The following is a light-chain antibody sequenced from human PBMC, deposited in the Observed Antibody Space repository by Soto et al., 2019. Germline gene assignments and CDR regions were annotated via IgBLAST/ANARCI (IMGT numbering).Light chain of an antibody. V-gene: IGLV2-14*03. CDR1: SSDVGAYNF. J-gene: IGLJ1*01. CDR3: SAYTVSRTYV. Sequence: QSVLTQPASVSGSPGQPITISCTGTSSDVGAYNFVSWHQQHPGKAPKLMIYNVYDRPSGISYRFSGSKSGNTASLTISGLQGEDEADYYCSAYTVSRTYVFGTGTKVTVL. CDR2: NVY.